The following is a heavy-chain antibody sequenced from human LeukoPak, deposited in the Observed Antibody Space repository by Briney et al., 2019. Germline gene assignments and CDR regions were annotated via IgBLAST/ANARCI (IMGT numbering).Heavy chain of an antibody. CDR1: GGSFSGYY. Sequence: SETLSLTCAVYGGSFSGYYWSWIRQPPGKGLEWIGEINHSGSTNYNPSLKSRVTISVDTSKNQFSLKLSSVTAADTAVYYCARGRSWYSVHYWGQGTLVTVSS. CDR2: INHSGST. J-gene: IGHJ4*02. D-gene: IGHD6-13*01. CDR3: ARGRSWYSVHY. V-gene: IGHV4-34*01.